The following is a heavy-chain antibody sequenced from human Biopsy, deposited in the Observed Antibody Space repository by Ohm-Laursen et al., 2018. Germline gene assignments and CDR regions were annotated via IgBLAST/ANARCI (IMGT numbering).Heavy chain of an antibody. CDR3: ARMEQPHDY. Sequence: ASVKVSCNASGYTFTTYGISWVRQAPGQGLEWMGWINTYSGNTNYGKKFHDRVIMTSDTSTSTAYLEHRSLRSDDTAVYFCARMEQPHDYWGQGTLVTVPS. CDR2: INTYSGNT. CDR1: GYTFTTYG. D-gene: IGHD6-13*01. J-gene: IGHJ4*02. V-gene: IGHV1-18*01.